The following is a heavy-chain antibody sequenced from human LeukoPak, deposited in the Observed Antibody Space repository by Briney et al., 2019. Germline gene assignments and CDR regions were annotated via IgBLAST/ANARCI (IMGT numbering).Heavy chain of an antibody. D-gene: IGHD5-18*01. Sequence: ASVKVSCKASGYTFTGYYMQWVRQAPGQGLEWMGWINPNSGGTNYAQKFQGRVTMTRDTSISTAYMELNRLRSDDTAVYYCAREVVADSRYSYGLDYWGQGTLVTVSS. J-gene: IGHJ4*02. CDR2: INPNSGGT. CDR1: GYTFTGYY. V-gene: IGHV1-2*02. CDR3: AREVVADSRYSYGLDY.